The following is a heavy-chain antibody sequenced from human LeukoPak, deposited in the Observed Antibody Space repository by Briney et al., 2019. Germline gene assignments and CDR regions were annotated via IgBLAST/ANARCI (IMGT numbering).Heavy chain of an antibody. J-gene: IGHJ6*02. Sequence: SETLSLTCTVSGGSISSGDYYWSWIRQPPGKGLEWIGYIYYSGSTYYNPSLKSRVTISVDTSKNQFSLKLSSVTAADTAVYYCARSVDTAMVSGMDVWGQGTTVPVSS. D-gene: IGHD5-18*01. CDR2: IYYSGST. CDR3: ARSVDTAMVSGMDV. V-gene: IGHV4-30-4*01. CDR1: GGSISSGDYY.